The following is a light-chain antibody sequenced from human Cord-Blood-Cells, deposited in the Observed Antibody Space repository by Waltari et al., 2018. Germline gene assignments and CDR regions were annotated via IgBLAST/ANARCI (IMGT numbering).Light chain of an antibody. V-gene: IGLV2-14*03. Sequence: QSALTQPASVSGSPGQSITTSCHGTSSDVGGYNYVSWYQQHPGKAPKLMIYDVSNRPSGVSNRFSGSKSGNTASLTISGLQAEDEADYYCSSYTSSSTWVFGGGTKLTVL. CDR2: DVS. CDR1: SSDVGGYNY. CDR3: SSYTSSSTWV. J-gene: IGLJ3*02.